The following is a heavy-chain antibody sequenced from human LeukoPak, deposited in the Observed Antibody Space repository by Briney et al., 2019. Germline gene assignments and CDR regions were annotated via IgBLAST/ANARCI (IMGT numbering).Heavy chain of an antibody. Sequence: ASVKVSCKASGGTFSSYTISWVRQAPGQGLEWMGWISAYNGDTNYAQKLQGRVTMTTDTSTSTAYMELRSLRSDDTAVYYCARDSVGTYYDFWSGYYTDYFDYWGQGTLVTVSS. J-gene: IGHJ4*02. CDR1: GGTFSSYT. D-gene: IGHD3-3*01. V-gene: IGHV1-18*01. CDR3: ARDSVGTYYDFWSGYYTDYFDY. CDR2: ISAYNGDT.